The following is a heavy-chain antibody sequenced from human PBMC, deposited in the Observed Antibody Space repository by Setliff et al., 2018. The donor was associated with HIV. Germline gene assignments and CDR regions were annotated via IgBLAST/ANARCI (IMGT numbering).Heavy chain of an antibody. CDR2: INPNSGAT. J-gene: IGHJ5*02. CDR1: GYTFSAYY. V-gene: IGHV1-2*02. CDR3: VLASIVSTARWNH. D-gene: IGHD1-26*01. Sequence: ASVKVSCKASGYTFSAYYLHWVRRAPGQGLEWMGWINPNSGATNYAHNFQCRVTMTRDTSISTAYMDLSSLTSDDTAVYYCVLASIVSTARWNHWGRGTLVTVSS.